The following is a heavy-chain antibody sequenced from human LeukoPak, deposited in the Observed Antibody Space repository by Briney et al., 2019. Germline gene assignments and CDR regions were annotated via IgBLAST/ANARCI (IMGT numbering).Heavy chain of an antibody. Sequence: GASVKVSCKASGYTFTSYGISWVRQAPGQGLEWMGWISAYNGNTNYAQKLQGRVTMTTDTSTSTAYMELSSLRSEDTAVYYCARGFVDYDILTGYSPGDYWGQGTLVTVSS. CDR2: ISAYNGNT. D-gene: IGHD3-9*01. CDR1: GYTFTSYG. CDR3: ARGFVDYDILTGYSPGDY. V-gene: IGHV1-18*01. J-gene: IGHJ4*02.